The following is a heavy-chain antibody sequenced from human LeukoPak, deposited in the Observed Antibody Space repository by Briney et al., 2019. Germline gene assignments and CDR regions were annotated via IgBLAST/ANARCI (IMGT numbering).Heavy chain of an antibody. J-gene: IGHJ5*02. Sequence: GGSLRLSCAASGFTVSSNYMSWVRQAPGKGLEWVSAISGSGGSTYYADSVKGRFTISRDNSKNTLYLQMNSLRAEDTAVYYCAKGRYCSSTSCYQVWFDPWGQGTLVTVSS. CDR1: GFTVSSNY. CDR2: ISGSGGST. V-gene: IGHV3-23*01. D-gene: IGHD2-2*01. CDR3: AKGRYCSSTSCYQVWFDP.